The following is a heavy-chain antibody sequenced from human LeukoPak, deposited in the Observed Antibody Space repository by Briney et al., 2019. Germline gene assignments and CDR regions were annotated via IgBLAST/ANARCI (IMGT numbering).Heavy chain of an antibody. D-gene: IGHD3-22*01. J-gene: IGHJ4*02. CDR1: GGSISSYY. CDR2: IYYSGST. Sequence: SETLSLTCTVSGGSISSYYWSWIRQHPGKGLEWIGYIYYSGSTYYNPSLKSRVTISVDTSKNQFSLKLSSVTAADTAVYYCARVKVYDSSGYYYVDYWGQGTLVTVSS. CDR3: ARVKVYDSSGYYYVDY. V-gene: IGHV4-59*06.